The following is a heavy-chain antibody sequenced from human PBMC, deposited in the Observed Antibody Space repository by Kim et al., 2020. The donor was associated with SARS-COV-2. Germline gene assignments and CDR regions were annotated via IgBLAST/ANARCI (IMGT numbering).Heavy chain of an antibody. CDR3: AREACRGGDCYSITDHA. D-gene: IGHD2-21*01. Sequence: ASVKVSCKASGYTFTSYYMHWVRQAPGQGLEWMGIINPSGGSTSYAQKFQGRVTMTRDTSTSTVYMELSSLRSEDTAVYYCAREACRGGDCYSITDHAWGQGTLVTVSS. J-gene: IGHJ5*02. V-gene: IGHV1-46*01. CDR1: GYTFTSYY. CDR2: INPSGGST.